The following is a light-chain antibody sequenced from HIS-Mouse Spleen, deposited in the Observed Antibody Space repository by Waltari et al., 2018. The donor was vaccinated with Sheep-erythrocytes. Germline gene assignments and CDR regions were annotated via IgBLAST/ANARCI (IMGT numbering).Light chain of an antibody. CDR2: DVS. CDR3: CSYAGSYNHV. CDR1: SSDVCGYNY. Sequence: QSPLTQSRSVSGSPGQSVTISCTGTSSDVCGYNYVSWYQQHPGIAPKLMIYDVSKRPSGVPDRFSGSKSGNTASLTISGLQAEDEADYYCCSYAGSYNHVFATGTKVTVL. J-gene: IGLJ1*01. V-gene: IGLV2-11*01.